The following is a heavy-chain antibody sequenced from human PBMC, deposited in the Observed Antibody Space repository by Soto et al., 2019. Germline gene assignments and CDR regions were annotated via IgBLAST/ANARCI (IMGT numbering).Heavy chain of an antibody. Sequence: QLQLHESGSGLVKPSQTLSLTCTVSGASITLGGYSWSWIRQTPGKGVEWIGYINHLETTFYNPSFESRVTQSNDRAKNQFALSLPSMSAGDRAVYFRTRGGGSDACDYCGQGILVSVSS. J-gene: IGHJ4*02. CDR3: TRGGGSDACDY. D-gene: IGHD1-26*01. CDR1: GASITLGGYS. V-gene: IGHV4-30-2*01. CDR2: INHLETT.